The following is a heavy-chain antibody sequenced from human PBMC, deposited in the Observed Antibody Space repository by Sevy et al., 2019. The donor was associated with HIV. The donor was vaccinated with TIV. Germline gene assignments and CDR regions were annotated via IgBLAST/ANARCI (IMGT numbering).Heavy chain of an antibody. CDR2: IKQDGSEK. CDR3: ARVRGFRGRTFDY. D-gene: IGHD3-10*01. V-gene: IGHV3-7*01. Sequence: GGSLRLSCAASGFTFSSYWMSWVRQAPGKGLEWVANIKQDGSEKYYVDSVKGRFTISRDNAKNSLYLQMNSLRAEDTTVYYCARVRGFRGRTFDYWGQGTLVTVSS. CDR1: GFTFSSYW. J-gene: IGHJ4*02.